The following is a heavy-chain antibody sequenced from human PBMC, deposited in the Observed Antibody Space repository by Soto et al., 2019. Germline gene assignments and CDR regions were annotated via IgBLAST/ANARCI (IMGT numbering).Heavy chain of an antibody. Sequence: PGASLKISCNCSGYTFTDYWIAWVRQMPGKGLEWMGMIYPGDSDTRYSPSFQGQGTISADKSMTTAYLQWNSLKASDTAMYYCARISRVPAKGRNSGMDVWGQGTTVTVSS. J-gene: IGHJ6*02. D-gene: IGHD2-15*01. CDR1: GYTFTDYW. V-gene: IGHV5-51*01. CDR3: ARISRVPAKGRNSGMDV. CDR2: IYPGDSDT.